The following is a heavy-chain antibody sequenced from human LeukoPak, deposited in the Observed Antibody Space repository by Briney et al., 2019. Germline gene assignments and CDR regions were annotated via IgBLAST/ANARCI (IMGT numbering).Heavy chain of an antibody. CDR1: GYTFTSYG. J-gene: IGHJ3*02. CDR3: AREDCSSTSCPPDAFDI. D-gene: IGHD2-2*01. Sequence: EASVKVSCKASGYTFTSYGISWVRQAPGQGLEWMGWISAYNGNTNYAQKLQGRVTMTTDTSTSTAYMELRSLRSDDTAVYYCAREDCSSTSCPPDAFDIWGQGTMVTVSS. CDR2: ISAYNGNT. V-gene: IGHV1-18*01.